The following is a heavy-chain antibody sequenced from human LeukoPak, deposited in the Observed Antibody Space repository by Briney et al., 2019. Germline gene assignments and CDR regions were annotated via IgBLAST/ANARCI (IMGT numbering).Heavy chain of an antibody. D-gene: IGHD3-22*01. CDR2: IYYSGST. CDR1: GGSISSSSYY. V-gene: IGHV4-39*07. CDR3: ARVLRDSSGYFYWYFDL. J-gene: IGHJ2*01. Sequence: SETLSLTCTVSGGSISSSSYYWGWIRQPPGKGLEWIVSIYYSGSTNYNPSRKSRFTISVDTSKNQFSLKLSSVTAADTAVYYCARVLRDSSGYFYWYFDLWGRGTLVTVSS.